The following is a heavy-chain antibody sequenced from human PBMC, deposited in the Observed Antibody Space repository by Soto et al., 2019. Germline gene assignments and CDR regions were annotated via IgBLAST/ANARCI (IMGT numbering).Heavy chain of an antibody. V-gene: IGHV1-18*01. CDR2: ISAYNGNT. Sequence: GASVTVSCKASGYTFTSYGIIWVRQAPGQGLEWMGWISAYNGNTNYAQKLQGRVTMTTDTSTSTAYMELRSLRSDDTAVYYCARGILEWQRLIYYYYYMDVWGKGTTVTVSS. CDR3: ARGILEWQRLIYYYYYMDV. CDR1: GYTFTSYG. J-gene: IGHJ6*03. D-gene: IGHD3-3*01.